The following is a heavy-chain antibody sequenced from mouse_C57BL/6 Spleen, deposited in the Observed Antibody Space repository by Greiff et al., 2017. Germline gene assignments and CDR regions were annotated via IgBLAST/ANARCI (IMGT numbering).Heavy chain of an antibody. CDR3: ARGIYYGNYYWYFDV. D-gene: IGHD2-1*01. V-gene: IGHV3-6*01. J-gene: IGHJ1*03. Sequence: EVQLVESGPGLVKPSPSLSLTCSVTGYSITSGYYWNWLRQFPGNKLEWMGYISYDGSNNYNPSLKNRISITRDTSKNQFFLKLNSVTTEDTATYYCARGIYYGNYYWYFDVWGTGTTVTVSS. CDR2: ISYDGSN. CDR1: GYSITSGYY.